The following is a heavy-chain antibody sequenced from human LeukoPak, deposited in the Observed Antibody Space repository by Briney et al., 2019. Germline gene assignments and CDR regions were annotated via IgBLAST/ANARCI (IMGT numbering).Heavy chain of an antibody. J-gene: IGHJ3*02. V-gene: IGHV4-39*07. Sequence: SETLSLTCTVSGGSISSSSYYWGWIRQPPGKGLEWIGSIYYSGSTYYKLSLKSRVTISVDTSKNQFSLKLSSVTAADTAVYYCARGTYNWNDEHAFDIWGQGTMVTVSS. CDR3: ARGTYNWNDEHAFDI. CDR1: GGSISSSSYY. D-gene: IGHD1-20*01. CDR2: IYYSGST.